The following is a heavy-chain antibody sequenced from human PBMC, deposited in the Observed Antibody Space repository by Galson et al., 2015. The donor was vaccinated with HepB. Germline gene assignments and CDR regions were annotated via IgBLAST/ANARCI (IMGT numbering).Heavy chain of an antibody. CDR1: GGTFSSYT. J-gene: IGHJ4*02. Sequence: SVKVSCKASGGTFSSYTISWVRQAPGQGLEWMGRIIPILGIANYAQKFQGRVTITADKSTSTAYMELSSLRSEDTAVYYCARSAAAGKGMDYWGQGTLVTVSS. CDR3: ARSAAAGKGMDY. V-gene: IGHV1-69*02. CDR2: IIPILGIA. D-gene: IGHD6-13*01.